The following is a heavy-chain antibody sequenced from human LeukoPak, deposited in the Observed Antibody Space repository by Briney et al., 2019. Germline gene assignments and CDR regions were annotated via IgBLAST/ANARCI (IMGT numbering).Heavy chain of an antibody. CDR1: GYTFTSYD. J-gene: IGHJ4*02. V-gene: IGHV1-8*01. D-gene: IGHD6-13*01. CDR2: MYPNSGNT. CDR3: ARGFRGMAAAGSLGY. Sequence: ASVKVSCKASGYTFTSYDINWVRQATGQGLEWMGWMYPNSGNTGYAQKFQGRVTMTRNTSISTAYMELSSLGSEDTAVYYCARGFRGMAAAGSLGYWGQGTLVTVSS.